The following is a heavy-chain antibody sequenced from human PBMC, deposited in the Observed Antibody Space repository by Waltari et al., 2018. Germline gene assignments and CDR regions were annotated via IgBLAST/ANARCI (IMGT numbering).Heavy chain of an antibody. CDR2: INHSGST. J-gene: IGHJ1*01. CDR1: GGSFSGYY. D-gene: IGHD2-2*01. Sequence: QVQLQQWGAGLLKPSETLSLTCAVYGGSFSGYYWSWIRQPPGKGLEWIGEINHSGSTNYNPSLKSRVTISVDTSKNQFSLKLSSVTAAGTAVYYCARVTNQLPHTQHSEYFQHWGQGTLVTVSS. CDR3: ARVTNQLPHTQHSEYFQH. V-gene: IGHV4-34*01.